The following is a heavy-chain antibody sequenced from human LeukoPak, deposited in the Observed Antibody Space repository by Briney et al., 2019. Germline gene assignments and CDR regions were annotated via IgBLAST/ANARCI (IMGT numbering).Heavy chain of an antibody. Sequence: GGSLRLSCAASGFHFSSYSMNWVRQAPGKGLEWVSYISSSSSTIYYADSVKGRFTISRDNAKNSLYLQMNSLRAEDTAVYYCAKDQGWLSRGCLDYWGQGTLVTVSS. J-gene: IGHJ4*02. CDR1: GFHFSSYS. CDR2: ISSSSSTI. V-gene: IGHV3-48*04. D-gene: IGHD3-10*01. CDR3: AKDQGWLSRGCLDY.